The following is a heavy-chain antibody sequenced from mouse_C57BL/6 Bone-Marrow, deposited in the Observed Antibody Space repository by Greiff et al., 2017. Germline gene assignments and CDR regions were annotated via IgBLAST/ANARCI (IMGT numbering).Heavy chain of an antibody. CDR2: INPSSGYT. V-gene: IGHV1-7*01. CDR3: ARSLYDGYYVPWFAY. Sequence: VQRVESGAELAKPGASVKLSCKASGYTFTSYWMHWVKQRPGQGLEWIGYINPSSGYTKYNQKFKDKATLTADKSSSTAYMQLSSLTYEDSAVYYCARSLYDGYYVPWFAYWGQGTLVTVSA. CDR1: GYTFTSYW. D-gene: IGHD2-3*01. J-gene: IGHJ3*01.